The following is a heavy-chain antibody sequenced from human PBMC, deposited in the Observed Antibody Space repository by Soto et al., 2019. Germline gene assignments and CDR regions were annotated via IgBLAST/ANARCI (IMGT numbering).Heavy chain of an antibody. Sequence: EVQLLESGGGLVQPGGSLRLSCAASGFTFSSYAMRWVRQAPVKGLEWVSAISGSGDSTYYADSVKGRFPIPRDNSKNTLYLQMNSLRAEDTAVYYCARRGSGSYYDYWGQGTLVTVSS. V-gene: IGHV3-23*01. J-gene: IGHJ4*02. CDR1: GFTFSSYA. CDR3: ARRGSGSYYDY. CDR2: ISGSGDST. D-gene: IGHD1-26*01.